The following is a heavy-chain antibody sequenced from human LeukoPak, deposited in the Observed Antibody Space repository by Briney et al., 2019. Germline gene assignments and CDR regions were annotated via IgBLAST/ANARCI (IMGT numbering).Heavy chain of an antibody. Sequence: GGSLRLSCAASGFTFSSYWMSWVRQAPGKGLEWVANIKQDGSEKYYVDSVKGRFTISRDNAKNSLYLQMNSLGTEDTAVFYCARDLIAVADTGYFQHWGQGTLVTVSS. J-gene: IGHJ1*01. V-gene: IGHV3-7*01. D-gene: IGHD6-13*01. CDR2: IKQDGSEK. CDR3: ARDLIAVADTGYFQH. CDR1: GFTFSSYW.